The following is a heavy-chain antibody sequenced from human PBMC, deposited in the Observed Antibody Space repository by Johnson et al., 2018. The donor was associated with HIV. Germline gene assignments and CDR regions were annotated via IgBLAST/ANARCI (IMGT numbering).Heavy chain of an antibody. D-gene: IGHD6-19*01. CDR1: GFTVSSNY. J-gene: IGHJ3*02. CDR2: IYSGGST. Sequence: VQLVESGGGVVQPGRSLRLSCAASGFTVSSNYMSWVRQAPGQGLEWVSVIYSGGSTYYADSVKGRFTISRDNSKNTLYLQMNSLRAEDTAVYYCAKETDSSGWFPRGDAFDIWGQGTLVTVSS. V-gene: IGHV3-66*02. CDR3: AKETDSSGWFPRGDAFDI.